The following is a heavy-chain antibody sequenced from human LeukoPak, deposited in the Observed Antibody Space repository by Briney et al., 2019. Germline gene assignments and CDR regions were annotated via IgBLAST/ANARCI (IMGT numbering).Heavy chain of an antibody. J-gene: IGHJ4*02. V-gene: IGHV4-30-2*01. D-gene: IGHD3-22*01. Sequence: PSETLSLTCTVSGGSISSGGYYWSWIRQPPGKGLEWIGYIYHSGSTYYNPSLKSRVTISVDRSKNQFSLKLSSVTAADTAVYYCARAYHYATSGIFVDYWGQGTLVTVSS. CDR1: GGSISSGGYY. CDR3: ARAYHYATSGIFVDY. CDR2: IYHSGST.